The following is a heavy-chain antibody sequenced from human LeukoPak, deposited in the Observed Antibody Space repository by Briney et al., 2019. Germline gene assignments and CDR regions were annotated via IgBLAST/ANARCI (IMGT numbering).Heavy chain of an antibody. CDR3: ARQLFMLKSIAARGWFDP. J-gene: IGHJ5*02. D-gene: IGHD6-6*01. Sequence: PGGSLRLSCAASGFTFSNYWMHWVRQAPGKGLVWVSRIKSDGSRTDYADSVKGRFTISRDNAKNSLYLQMNSLRAEDTAVYYCARQLFMLKSIAARGWFDPWGQGTLVTVSS. V-gene: IGHV3-74*01. CDR1: GFTFSNYW. CDR2: IKSDGSRT.